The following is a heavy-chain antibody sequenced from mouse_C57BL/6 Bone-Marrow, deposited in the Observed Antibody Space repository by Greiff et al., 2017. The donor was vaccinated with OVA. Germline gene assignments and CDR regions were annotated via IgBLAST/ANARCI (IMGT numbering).Heavy chain of an antibody. CDR1: GFTFSSYA. CDR2: ISDGGSYT. J-gene: IGHJ4*01. Sequence: EVKLMESGGGLVKPGGSLKLSCAASGFTFSSYAMSWVRQTPEKRLEWVATISDGGSYTYYPDNVKGRFTISRDNAKNNLYLQMSHLKSEDTAMYYCARWLLPMDYWVQGTSVTVSS. D-gene: IGHD2-3*01. CDR3: ARWLLPMDY. V-gene: IGHV5-4*03.